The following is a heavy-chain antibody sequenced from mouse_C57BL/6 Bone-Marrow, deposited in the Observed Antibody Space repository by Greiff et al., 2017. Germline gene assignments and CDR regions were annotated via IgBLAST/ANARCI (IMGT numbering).Heavy chain of an antibody. J-gene: IGHJ2*01. D-gene: IGHD2-3*01. CDR2: INPYNGGT. CDR3: ARDDGYFDYFDY. CDR1: GYTFTDYN. V-gene: IGHV1-18*01. Sequence: EVQVVESGPGLVQPGASVKIPCKASGYTFTDYNMAWVQQSHGKSLEWIGDINPYNGGTIYNQTFTGQATLTVEKSSSTAYMELRSLTSEDTAVYYCARDDGYFDYFDYWGQGTTLTVS.